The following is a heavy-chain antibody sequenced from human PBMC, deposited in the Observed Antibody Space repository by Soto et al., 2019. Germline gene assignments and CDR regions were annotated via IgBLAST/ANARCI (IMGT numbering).Heavy chain of an antibody. CDR1: GLSLTGGNR. V-gene: IGHV4-4*02. CDR2: IFHDGTA. D-gene: IGHD3-10*01. J-gene: IGHJ4*02. Sequence: SETIPPSRPVSGLSLTGGNRRSWVRQAPQRGLEYIGEIFHDGTANYYPSFERRVAMSVDTSGNQFSLKLTSVTAADTAVYFCARLVYDTRLNYMYFDFWGPGTLVTVSS. CDR3: ARLVYDTRLNYMYFDF.